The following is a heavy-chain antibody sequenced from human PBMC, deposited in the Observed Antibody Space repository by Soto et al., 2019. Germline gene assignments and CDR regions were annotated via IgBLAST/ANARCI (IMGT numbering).Heavy chain of an antibody. D-gene: IGHD3-10*01. J-gene: IGHJ3*02. CDR2: IYYSGST. V-gene: IGHV4-59*01. CDR1: GGSISRYY. Sequence: SETLSLTCTVSGGSISRYYWSWIRQPPGKGLEWIGYIYYSGSTNYNPSLKSRVTISVDTSKNQFSLKLSSVTAADTAVYYCARAPFYGSGSYYNVGAFDIWGQGTMVT. CDR3: ARAPFYGSGSYYNVGAFDI.